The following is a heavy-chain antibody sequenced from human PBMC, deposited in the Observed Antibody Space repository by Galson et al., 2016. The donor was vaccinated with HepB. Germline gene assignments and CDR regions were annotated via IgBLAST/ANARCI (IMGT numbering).Heavy chain of an antibody. Sequence: SLRLSCAASGFTFSRSWMHWVRQAPGKGLECVANIKEDGSERYYMDSVKGRFTISRDNAKNSLYLHMNSLGAEDTAIYYCATISGGSPLGWGQGTLVTVSS. CDR2: IKEDGSER. CDR1: GFTFSRSW. D-gene: IGHD2-15*01. V-gene: IGHV3-7*03. CDR3: ATISGGSPLG. J-gene: IGHJ4*02.